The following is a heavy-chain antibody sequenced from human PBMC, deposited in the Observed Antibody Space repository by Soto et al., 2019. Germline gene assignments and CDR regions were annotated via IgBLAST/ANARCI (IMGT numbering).Heavy chain of an antibody. D-gene: IGHD6-19*01. CDR2: INPDGRSI. J-gene: IGHJ4*02. Sequence: AGSLRLSCAASGFTFSSYWMHWARQAPGKGLAWVSRINPDGRSISDADSVKGRFTISRDSSKNTVSLEMTSLRAEDTAVYYCAKGGRQWLVTSDFKYWGQGALVPGSS. CDR3: AKGGRQWLVTSDFKY. V-gene: IGHV3-74*01. CDR1: GFTFSSYW.